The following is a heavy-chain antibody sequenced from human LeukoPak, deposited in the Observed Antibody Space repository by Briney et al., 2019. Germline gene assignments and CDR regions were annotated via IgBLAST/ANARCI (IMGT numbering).Heavy chain of an antibody. CDR1: GYTFTNYD. CDR2: MNPNSGNT. CDR3: ARDGGSGWYYYYGMDV. J-gene: IGHJ6*02. V-gene: IGHV1-8*01. D-gene: IGHD6-19*01. Sequence: ASVTVSFKASGYTFTNYDINWVRQATGQGLEWMGWMNPNSGNTGYAQKFQGRVTMTRNTSISTAYMELSSLRSEDTAVYYCARDGGSGWYYYYGMDVWGQGTTVTVSS.